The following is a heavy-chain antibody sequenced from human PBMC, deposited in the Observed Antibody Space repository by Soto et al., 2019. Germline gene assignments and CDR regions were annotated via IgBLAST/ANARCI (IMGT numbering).Heavy chain of an antibody. D-gene: IGHD3-16*01. CDR2: IYYSGST. Sequence: QVQLQESGPGLVKPSETLSLTCTVSGGSISSYYWSWIRQPPGKGLEWIGYIYYSGSTNYNPSLKRRVTISVDTSKNQFSLKLSSVTAADTAVYYCARGLSMITFGGVMLDYYYYMDVWGKGTTVTVSS. V-gene: IGHV4-59*01. J-gene: IGHJ6*03. CDR1: GGSISSYY. CDR3: ARGLSMITFGGVMLDYYYYMDV.